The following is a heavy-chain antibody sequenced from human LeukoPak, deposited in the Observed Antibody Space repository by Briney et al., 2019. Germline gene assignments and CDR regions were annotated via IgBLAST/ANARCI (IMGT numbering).Heavy chain of an antibody. CDR3: AKNPRSHCSSTSCNTPYFDY. D-gene: IGHD2-2*02. Sequence: GGSLRLSCAASGFTFSSYAMSWVQQAPGKGLEWVSAISGSGGSTYYADSVKGRFTISRDNSKNTLYLQMNSLRAEDTAVYYCAKNPRSHCSSTSCNTPYFDYWGQGTLVTVSS. V-gene: IGHV3-23*01. J-gene: IGHJ4*02. CDR1: GFTFSSYA. CDR2: ISGSGGST.